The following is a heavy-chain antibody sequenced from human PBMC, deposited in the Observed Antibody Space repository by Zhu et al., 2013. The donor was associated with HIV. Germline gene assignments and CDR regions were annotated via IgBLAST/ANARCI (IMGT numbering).Heavy chain of an antibody. CDR2: IIPIFGTA. V-gene: IGHV1-69*01. CDR1: GYTFTAYY. D-gene: IGHD4-17*01. Sequence: QVQLVQSGAEVKKPGASVRVSCKASGYTFTAYYMHWVRQAPGQGLEWMGGIIPIFGTANYAQKFQGRVTITADESTSTAYMELSSLRSEDTAVYYCATMTTVTTPFRYYYGMDVWGQGTTVTVSS. CDR3: ATMTTVTTPFRYYYGMDV. J-gene: IGHJ6*02.